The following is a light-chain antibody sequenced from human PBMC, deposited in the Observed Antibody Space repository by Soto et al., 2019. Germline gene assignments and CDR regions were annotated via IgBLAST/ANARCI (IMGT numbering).Light chain of an antibody. V-gene: IGLV2-14*01. J-gene: IGLJ2*01. Sequence: QSALTQPASVSGSPGQSITISCTGTSSDVGGYNYVSWYQQHPGKAPKLMIYEVSNRPSGVSSRFSGSKSGNTASLTISGLQAEDEADYYCSSYTSSITLAVFGGGTKLTVL. CDR1: SSDVGGYNY. CDR3: SSYTSSITLAV. CDR2: EVS.